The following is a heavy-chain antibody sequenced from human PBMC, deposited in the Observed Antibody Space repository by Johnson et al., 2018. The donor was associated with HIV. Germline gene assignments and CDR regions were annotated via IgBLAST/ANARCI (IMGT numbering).Heavy chain of an antibody. CDR2: ISWNSDTI. D-gene: IGHD3-9*01. CDR3: ARDGRDLVTRGSFDV. V-gene: IGHV3-9*01. CDR1: GFTFNDYA. Sequence: VQLVESGGGLVQPGRSLRLSCAASGFTFNDYAMHWVRQAQGKGLEWVSGISWNSDTIVYVDSVKGRLPISRENAKNSLYLQMNSLRPEDTAVYYCARDGRDLVTRGSFDVWGQGTVVTVSS. J-gene: IGHJ3*01.